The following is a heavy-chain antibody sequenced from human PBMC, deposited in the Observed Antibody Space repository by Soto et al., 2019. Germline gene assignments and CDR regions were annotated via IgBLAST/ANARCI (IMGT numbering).Heavy chain of an antibody. CDR2: INPNTGYT. Sequence: QVQLVQSGAAMKKPGASVEDSCKASGYTFTSYDINWVRQATGQGLEWMGWINPNTGYTDYAQKFQDRVTMTGNTSITTAYMELSSLRSEDTAVYYCVRGRVMITFGVVIVIDYWGQGSPVTVSS. CDR1: GYTFTSYD. J-gene: IGHJ4*02. CDR3: VRGRVMITFGVVIVIDY. D-gene: IGHD3-16*02. V-gene: IGHV1-8*01.